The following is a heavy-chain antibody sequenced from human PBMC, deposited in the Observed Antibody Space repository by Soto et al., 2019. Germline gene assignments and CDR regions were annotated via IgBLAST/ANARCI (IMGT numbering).Heavy chain of an antibody. CDR3: ARVGGINWFDP. CDR1: DGSISSGGYS. V-gene: IGHV4-31*03. J-gene: IGHJ5*02. D-gene: IGHD3-16*01. Sequence: QVQLQESGPGLVKPSQTLSLTCTVSDGSISSGGYSWSWIRQHPGKGLEWIGYIYYSGSTYYNPSLKSRVTISVDTSKNQFSLKLSSVTAADTAVYYCARVGGINWFDPWGQGTLVTVSS. CDR2: IYYSGST.